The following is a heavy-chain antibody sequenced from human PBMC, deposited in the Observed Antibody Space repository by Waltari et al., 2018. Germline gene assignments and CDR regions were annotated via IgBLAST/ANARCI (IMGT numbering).Heavy chain of an antibody. CDR2: SHYSGGN. CDR3: ARGRVTRGFDY. Sequence: QVQLQESGPGLVKPSQTLSLTCTVSGGSISSGYYFWHWIRQAPGEGRGGIGYSHYSGGNYFNPSLKSRVTTTVTTSKNQVLPKLGFVTAADTAVYYWARGRVTRGFDYWGQGTLVTVSS. J-gene: IGHJ4*02. CDR1: GGSISSGYYF. V-gene: IGHV4-30-4*08. D-gene: IGHD4-17*01.